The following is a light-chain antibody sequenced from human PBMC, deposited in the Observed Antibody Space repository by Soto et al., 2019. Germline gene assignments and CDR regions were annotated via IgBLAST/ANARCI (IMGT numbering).Light chain of an antibody. CDR1: SSDISAYNS. CDR3: SSYSTTSTLV. J-gene: IGLJ2*01. CDR2: EVS. V-gene: IGLV2-14*01. Sequence: QSALTQPASVSGSPGQSITISCIGTSSDISAYNSVSWYQQHPGKAPKLMIYEVSSRPSGVSNRFSGSKSGNTASLTISGLQTEDEAAYYFSSYSTTSTLVFGRGTKLAVL.